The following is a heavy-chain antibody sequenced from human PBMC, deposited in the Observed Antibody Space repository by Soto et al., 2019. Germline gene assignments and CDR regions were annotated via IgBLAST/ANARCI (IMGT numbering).Heavy chain of an antibody. CDR1: GFTFGSYS. J-gene: IGHJ4*02. Sequence: WGSLRLSCAASGFTFGSYSINWCRQAPWKGLEWVSSISSSSSYIYYADSVKGRFTISRDNAKNSLYLQMNSLRAEDTAVYYCARAKKSRGLFYWGQGTLVTVSS. CDR2: ISSSSSYI. D-gene: IGHD3-16*01. CDR3: ARAKKSRGLFY. V-gene: IGHV3-21*01.